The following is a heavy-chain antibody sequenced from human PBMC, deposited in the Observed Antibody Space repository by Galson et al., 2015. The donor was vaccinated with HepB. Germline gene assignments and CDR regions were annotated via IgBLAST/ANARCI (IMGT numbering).Heavy chain of an antibody. V-gene: IGHV3-30*18. CDR2: ISYDASTK. CDR1: GFTFSSYG. D-gene: IGHD1-14*01. J-gene: IGHJ4*02. Sequence: SLRLSCAASGFTFSSYGMHWVRQAPGKGLEWVAVISYDASTKSYADSVQGRFTISRDNSKNTLYLQMNSLRAEDTAVYYCAKETVGGGGFDYWGQGTLVSVSS. CDR3: AKETVGGGGFDY.